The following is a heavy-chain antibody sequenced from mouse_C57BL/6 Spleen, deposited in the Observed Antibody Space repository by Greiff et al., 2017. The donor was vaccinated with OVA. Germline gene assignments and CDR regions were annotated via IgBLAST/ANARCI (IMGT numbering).Heavy chain of an antibody. CDR3: ARQGLGSSPFAY. CDR2: IYPGDGDT. D-gene: IGHD1-1*01. J-gene: IGHJ3*01. CDR1: GYAFSSYW. Sequence: VQLQQSGAELVKPGASVKISCKASGYAFSSYWMNWVKQRPGKGLEWIGQIYPGDGDTNYNGKFKGKATLTADKSSSTAYMQLSSLTSEDSAVYFCARQGLGSSPFAYWGQGTLVTVSA. V-gene: IGHV1-80*01.